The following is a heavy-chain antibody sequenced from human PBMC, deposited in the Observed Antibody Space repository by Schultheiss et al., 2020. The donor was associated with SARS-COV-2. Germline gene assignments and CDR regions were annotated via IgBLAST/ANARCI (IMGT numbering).Heavy chain of an antibody. CDR3: ARHPYQQLAFDY. V-gene: IGHV4-39*07. CDR1: GGSISSSSYY. Sequence: LSCTVSGGSISSSSYYWGWIRQPPGKGLEWIGEINHSGSTNYNPSLKSRVTISVDTSKNQFSLKLSSVTAADTAVYYCARHPYQQLAFDYWGQGTLVTVSS. CDR2: INHSGST. J-gene: IGHJ4*02. D-gene: IGHD6-13*01.